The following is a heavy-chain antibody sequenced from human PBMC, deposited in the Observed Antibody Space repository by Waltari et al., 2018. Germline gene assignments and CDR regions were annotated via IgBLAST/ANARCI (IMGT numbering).Heavy chain of an antibody. CDR3: AKSLDATTMTASDY. CDR1: GFPFLAKG. V-gene: IGHV3-49*03. CDR2: IRPQAYIDPT. J-gene: IGHJ4*02. Sequence: EVDLVQSGGGLVQPGRSLTLSCRGSGFPFLAKGLRWFRQAPGKGLEWLGFIRPQAYIDPTKYAAPVRGRFHISRDDSESIAYLQMNSLKKEDTAVYYCAKSLDATTMTASDYWGQGTLVTVSS.